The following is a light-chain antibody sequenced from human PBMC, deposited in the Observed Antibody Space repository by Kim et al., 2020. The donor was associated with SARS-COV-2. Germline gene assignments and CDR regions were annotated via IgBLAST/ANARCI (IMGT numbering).Light chain of an antibody. CDR1: QSVGSY. CDR2: DAS. V-gene: IGKV3-11*01. J-gene: IGKJ4*01. Sequence: EIVLTQSPATLSLSPGERATLSCRASQSVGSYLAWYQQRPGQAPRLLFYDASNRATGIPARFSGSGSGTDFTLIINSLGPEDFAVYYCQQRANWPTVTFGGGTKVDIK. CDR3: QQRANWPTVT.